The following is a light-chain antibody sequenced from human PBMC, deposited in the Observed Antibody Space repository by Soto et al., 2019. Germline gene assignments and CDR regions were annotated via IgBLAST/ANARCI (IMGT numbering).Light chain of an antibody. Sequence: DIQMTQSPSSLSASVGDRVTITCRASQSISSYLNWFQQKPGKSPKLLIYAASSLQSGVPSRFSGSGSGTDFTLTISSLQPEDIATYCGQRSYSTPFTFGPWTKVDFK. CDR2: AAS. V-gene: IGKV1-39*01. CDR1: QSISSY. J-gene: IGKJ3*01. CDR3: QRSYSTPFT.